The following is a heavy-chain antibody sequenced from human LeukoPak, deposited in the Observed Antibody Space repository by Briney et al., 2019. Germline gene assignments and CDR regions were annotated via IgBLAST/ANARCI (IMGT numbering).Heavy chain of an antibody. CDR2: ISWNSGSI. CDR1: GFTFDDYA. Sequence: PGRSLRLSCAASGFTFDDYAMHWVRQAPGKGLEWVSGISWNSGSIGYVDSVKGRFTISRDNAKNSLYLQMNSLRAEDTAVYYCARGERYTSDWDGAFDIWGQGTMVTVSS. J-gene: IGHJ3*02. D-gene: IGHD6-19*01. V-gene: IGHV3-9*01. CDR3: ARGERYTSDWDGAFDI.